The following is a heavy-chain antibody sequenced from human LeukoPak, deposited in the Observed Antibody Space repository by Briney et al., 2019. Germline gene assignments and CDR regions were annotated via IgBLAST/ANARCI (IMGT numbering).Heavy chain of an antibody. J-gene: IGHJ4*02. Sequence: PSETLSLTCAVYGGSFSGYYWSWIRQPPGKGLEWIGEINHSGSTNYNPSLKSRVTISVDTSKNQFSLKLSSVTAADTAVYYCARGLDCSSISCYVDYWGQGTLVTVSS. D-gene: IGHD2-2*01. V-gene: IGHV4-34*01. CDR1: GGSFSGYY. CDR3: ARGLDCSSISCYVDY. CDR2: INHSGST.